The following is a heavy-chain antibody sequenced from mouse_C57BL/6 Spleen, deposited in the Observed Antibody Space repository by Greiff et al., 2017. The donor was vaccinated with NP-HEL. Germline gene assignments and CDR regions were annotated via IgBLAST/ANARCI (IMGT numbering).Heavy chain of an antibody. Sequence: QVQLQQPGAELVRPGSSVKLSCKASGYTFTSYWMDWVKQRPGQGLEWIGNIYPSDSETHYNQKFKDKATLTVDTSSSTAYMQLSSLTSEDSACYCRAREGIYYGNLFAMDYWGPVTSVTVAS. CDR3: AREGIYYGNLFAMDY. J-gene: IGHJ4*01. D-gene: IGHD2-1*01. CDR1: GYTFTSYW. V-gene: IGHV1-61*01. CDR2: IYPSDSET.